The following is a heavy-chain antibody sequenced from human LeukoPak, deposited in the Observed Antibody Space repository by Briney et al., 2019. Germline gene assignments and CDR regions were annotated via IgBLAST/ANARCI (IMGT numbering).Heavy chain of an antibody. Sequence: ASVTVSCTASGYTFTGYYMHWVWKAPRQGHEWMGWINHNSGGTNYAQKFQGRVTMTMDTSKSKAYMELSSLRSADTAVYYCARDIAAAAYYYYYYLDGWGNGTTVTVAS. CDR2: INHNSGGT. D-gene: IGHD6-13*01. J-gene: IGHJ6*03. V-gene: IGHV1-2*02. CDR3: ARDIAAAAYYYYYYLDG. CDR1: GYTFTGYY.